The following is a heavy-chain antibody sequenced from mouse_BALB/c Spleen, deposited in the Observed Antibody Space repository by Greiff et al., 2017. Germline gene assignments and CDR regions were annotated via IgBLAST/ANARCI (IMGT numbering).Heavy chain of an antibody. CDR2: IDPENGNT. CDR3: ARGEDYGYYFDY. V-gene: IGHV14-1*02. CDR1: GFNIKDYY. Sequence: VQLKQSGAELVRPGALVKLSCKASGFNIKDYYMHWVKRRPEQGLEWIGWIDPENGNTIYDPKFQGKASITADTSSNTAYLQLSSLTSEDTAVYYCARGEDYGYYFDYWGQGTTLTVSS. J-gene: IGHJ2*01. D-gene: IGHD1-2*01.